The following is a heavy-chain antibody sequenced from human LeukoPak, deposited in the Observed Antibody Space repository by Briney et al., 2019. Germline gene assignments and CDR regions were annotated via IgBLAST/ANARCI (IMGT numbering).Heavy chain of an antibody. D-gene: IGHD3-3*01. J-gene: IGHJ4*02. V-gene: IGHV4-59*11. Sequence: ESSETLFLTCTVSGGSISSHYWSWIRQPPGKGLEWIGYIYYSGSTNYNPSLKSRVTISVDTSKNQFSLKLSSVTAADTAVYYCARVSRFLEFLDYFDYWGQGTLVTVSS. CDR3: ARVSRFLEFLDYFDY. CDR1: GGSISSHY. CDR2: IYYSGST.